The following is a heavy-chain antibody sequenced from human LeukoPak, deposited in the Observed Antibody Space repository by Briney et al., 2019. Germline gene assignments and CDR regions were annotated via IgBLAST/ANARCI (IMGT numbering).Heavy chain of an antibody. CDR3: ARRDFWSGYYNY. V-gene: IGHV4-34*01. J-gene: IGHJ4*02. CDR2: INHRGSP. D-gene: IGHD3-3*01. Sequence: SETLSLTCAVYGGSFSGYYWSWIRQAPGKGLEWIGEINHRGSPKYNPSLKSRVTISEHTSKNQFSLKLSSVTAADTAAYYCARRDFWSGYYNYWGQGTLVTVSS. CDR1: GGSFSGYY.